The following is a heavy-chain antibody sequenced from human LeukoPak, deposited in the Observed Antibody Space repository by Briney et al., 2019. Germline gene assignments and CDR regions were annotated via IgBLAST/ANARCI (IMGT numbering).Heavy chain of an antibody. J-gene: IGHJ4*02. Sequence: GGSLRLSCAASGFTFSSYAMSWVRQAPGKGLEWVSVISGSGGSTYYADSVKGRFTISRDNSKNTLYLQMNSLRAEDTGVYYCAKDWNPTVTVYYFDYWGQGTLVTVSS. D-gene: IGHD4-17*01. V-gene: IGHV3-23*01. CDR2: ISGSGGST. CDR1: GFTFSSYA. CDR3: AKDWNPTVTVYYFDY.